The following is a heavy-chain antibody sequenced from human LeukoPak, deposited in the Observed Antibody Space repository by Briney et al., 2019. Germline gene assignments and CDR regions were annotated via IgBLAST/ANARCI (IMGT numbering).Heavy chain of an antibody. CDR3: ARNYNYYFDY. CDR1: GFTFSNNW. V-gene: IGHV3-74*01. CDR2: INSDGSST. J-gene: IGHJ4*02. Sequence: GGSLRLSCAPSGFTFSNNWMHWVRQAPGKGLVWVSRINSDGSSTSYADSVKGRFTISRDNAKNTLYLQMNSLRAEDTAVYYCARNYNYYFDYRGQGTLVTVSS. D-gene: IGHD1-1*01.